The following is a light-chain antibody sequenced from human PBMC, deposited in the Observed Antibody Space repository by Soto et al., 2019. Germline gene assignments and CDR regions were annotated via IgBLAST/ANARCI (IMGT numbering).Light chain of an antibody. CDR2: EVN. V-gene: IGLV2-14*01. CDR1: SSDIGAYDY. Sequence: QSALTQPASLSGPPGQSITISCTGTSSDIGAYDYVSWFQQHPGKAPKLMISEVNNRPSGVSNRFSGSKSGNTAYLTISGLQVEDEADYFCFSFTNTSTHVLGNGTKVTVL. CDR3: FSFTNTSTHV. J-gene: IGLJ1*01.